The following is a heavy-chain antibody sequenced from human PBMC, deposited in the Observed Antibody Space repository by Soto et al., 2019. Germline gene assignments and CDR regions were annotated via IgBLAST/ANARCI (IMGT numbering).Heavy chain of an antibody. V-gene: IGHV3-21*01. CDR3: ARGPSYYGSGSYYPFDY. D-gene: IGHD3-10*01. CDR1: GFTFSSSS. J-gene: IGHJ4*02. CDR2: ISGTSDYI. Sequence: GGSLRLSCAGSGFTFSSSSMNWVRQSPGKELEWVSSISGTSDYIYYADSVKGRFTISRDNAKNSLYLQMNSLRVEDTAVYHCARGPSYYGSGSYYPFDYWGQGTLVTVSS.